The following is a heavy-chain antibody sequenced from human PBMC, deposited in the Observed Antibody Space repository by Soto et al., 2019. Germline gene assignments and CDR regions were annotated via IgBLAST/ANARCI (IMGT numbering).Heavy chain of an antibody. CDR1: GYTFTGYY. D-gene: IGHD6-13*01. CDR2: INPNSGGT. CDR3: ARDTIAAAVRGHYYGMDV. V-gene: IGHV1-2*04. Sequence: ASVKVSCKASGYTFTGYYMHWVRQAPGQGLEWMGWINPNSGGTNYAQKFQGWVTMTRDTSISTAYMELSRLRSDDTAVYYCARDTIAAAVRGHYYGMDVWGQGTTVTVSS. J-gene: IGHJ6*02.